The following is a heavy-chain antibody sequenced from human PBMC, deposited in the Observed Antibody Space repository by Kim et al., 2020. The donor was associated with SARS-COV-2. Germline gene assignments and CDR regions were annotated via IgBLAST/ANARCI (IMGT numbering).Heavy chain of an antibody. CDR1: GYTLSEIS. V-gene: IGHV1-24*01. Sequence: ASVKVSCKVSGYTLSEISMHWVRQSPGRGLEWMGGFDPEDGATIYAQQFQGRLTMTEDTSTDTAYMELSRLTSEDTALYYCATDSYSRGYFDFWGQGTLVTVSS. CDR3: ATDSYSRGYFDF. CDR2: FDPEDGAT. D-gene: IGHD6-19*01. J-gene: IGHJ4*02.